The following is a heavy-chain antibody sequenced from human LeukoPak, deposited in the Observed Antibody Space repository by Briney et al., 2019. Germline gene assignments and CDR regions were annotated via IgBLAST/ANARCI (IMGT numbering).Heavy chain of an antibody. V-gene: IGHV3-21*01. CDR2: ISSSSSYI. CDR3: ARAYYYDSSGYYYFDY. D-gene: IGHD3-22*01. Sequence: GGSLRLSCAASGFTFSSYSMNWVRQAPGKGLEWVSSISSSSSYIYYADSVKGRFTLSRDNAKDSLYLQMNSLRAEDTAVYYCARAYYYDSSGYYYFDYWGQGTLVTVSS. CDR1: GFTFSSYS. J-gene: IGHJ4*02.